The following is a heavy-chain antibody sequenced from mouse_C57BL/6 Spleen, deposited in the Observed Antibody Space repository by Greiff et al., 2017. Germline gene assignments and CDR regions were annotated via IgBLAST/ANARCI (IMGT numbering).Heavy chain of an antibody. D-gene: IGHD1-1*01. J-gene: IGHJ2*01. CDR2: INPSTGGT. Sequence: VQLKESGPELVKPGASVKISCKASGYSFTGYYMHWVKQSSEKSLEWIGEINPSTGGTSCNQKFKGKATLTVDKSSSTAYMQRKSLTSEDSAVYYSARSPHYYGSRDFDYWGQGTTLTVSS. V-gene: IGHV1-43*01. CDR3: ARSPHYYGSRDFDY. CDR1: GYSFTGYY.